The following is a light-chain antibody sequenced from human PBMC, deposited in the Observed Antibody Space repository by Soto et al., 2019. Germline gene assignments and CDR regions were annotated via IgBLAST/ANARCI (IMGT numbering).Light chain of an antibody. CDR3: GQFVSSPPRT. J-gene: IGKJ1*01. CDR2: GAS. Sequence: EIVLTQSPATVSFSPGERATLSCGASQSVSSYLAWYQQKPGQAPRPLIYGASSRATGIPDRFSGSGSGTDFILTISRLEPEDFALYYCGQFVSSPPRTFGQGTKVDIK. CDR1: QSVSSY. V-gene: IGKV3-20*01.